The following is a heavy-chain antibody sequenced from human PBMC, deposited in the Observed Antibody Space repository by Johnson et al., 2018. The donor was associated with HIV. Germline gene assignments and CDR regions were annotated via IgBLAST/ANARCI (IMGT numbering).Heavy chain of an antibody. CDR3: AKDMGYSSFGFGFDL. Sequence: VQLVESGGGLVQPGGSLRLSCGASGFSVSNNYMNWVRQAPGKGLEWVSVIYSGGSTYYADSVRGRFTISRDNSRNTLYLQMNSLRAEDTAMYYCAKDMGYSSFGFGFDLWGQGTMVTVSS. CDR2: IYSGGST. V-gene: IGHV3-66*01. CDR1: GFSVSNNY. D-gene: IGHD6-13*01. J-gene: IGHJ3*01.